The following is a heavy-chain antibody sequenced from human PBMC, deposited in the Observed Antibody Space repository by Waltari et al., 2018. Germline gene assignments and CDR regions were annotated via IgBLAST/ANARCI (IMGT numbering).Heavy chain of an antibody. CDR2: IYPGDSDT. V-gene: IGHV5-51*01. Sequence: EVQLEQSGAEVKEPGESLKLSCTGSGYTFSSQWIAWVRQMPGQGLEWMGIIYPGDSDTRYSPSFQGQVTISADKSISTAYLQWRSLKASVTGIYYCARRGRGEEGRWFDPWGQGTMVTVSS. J-gene: IGHJ5*02. CDR3: ARRGRGEEGRWFDP. D-gene: IGHD2-15*01. CDR1: GYTFSSQW.